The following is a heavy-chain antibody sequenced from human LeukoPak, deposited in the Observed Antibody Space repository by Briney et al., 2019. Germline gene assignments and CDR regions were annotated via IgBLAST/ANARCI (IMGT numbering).Heavy chain of an antibody. V-gene: IGHV1-46*01. CDR2: INPSGGST. CDR3: ARGPYGSGSYGRRGWVYYMDV. J-gene: IGHJ6*03. D-gene: IGHD3-10*01. Sequence: GASVKVSCKASGYTFTSYYMHWVRQAPGQGLEWMGIINPSGGSTSYAQKFQGRVTMTRDTSTSTVYMELSSLRSEDTAVYYCARGPYGSGSYGRRGWVYYMDVWGKGTTVTISS. CDR1: GYTFTSYY.